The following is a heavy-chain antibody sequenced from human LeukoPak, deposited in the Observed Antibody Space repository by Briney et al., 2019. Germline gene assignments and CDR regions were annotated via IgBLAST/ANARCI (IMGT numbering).Heavy chain of an antibody. CDR2: IYYSGST. D-gene: IGHD6-19*01. V-gene: IGHV4-59*01. Sequence: SETLSLTCTVSGGSISSYYWSWIRQPPGKGLEWIGYIYYSGSTNYNPSLKSRVTISVDTSKNQFSLKLGSVTAADTAVYYCARVQWLRYFDYWGQGTLVTVSS. CDR3: ARVQWLRYFDY. CDR1: GGSISSYY. J-gene: IGHJ4*02.